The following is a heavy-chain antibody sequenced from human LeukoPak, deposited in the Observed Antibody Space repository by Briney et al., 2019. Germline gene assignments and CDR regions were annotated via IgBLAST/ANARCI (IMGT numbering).Heavy chain of an antibody. Sequence: AGSLSLSGAASGFTFSSYGMYWVRQAPGKGLEWVAVISYDGSNKYYADSVKGRFTISRDNSENTLYLQMNSLRAEDTAVYYCAKLFSGYYLYAAFDMWGQGTMV. D-gene: IGHD3-22*01. CDR1: GFTFSSYG. CDR2: ISYDGSNK. CDR3: AKLFSGYYLYAAFDM. J-gene: IGHJ3*02. V-gene: IGHV3-30*18.